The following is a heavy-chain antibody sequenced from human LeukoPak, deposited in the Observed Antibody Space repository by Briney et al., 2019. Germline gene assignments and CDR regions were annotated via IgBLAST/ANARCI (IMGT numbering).Heavy chain of an antibody. CDR3: ARGLGSGSYYNSFDY. Sequence: ASVKVSCKASGGTFSSYAISWVRQAPGQGLEWMGGIIPIFGTANYAQKFQGRVTITADESTSTAYMELSSLRSEDTAVYYCARGLGSGSYYNSFDYWGQGTLVTVSS. CDR2: IIPIFGTA. J-gene: IGHJ4*02. CDR1: GGTFSSYA. D-gene: IGHD3-10*01. V-gene: IGHV1-69*13.